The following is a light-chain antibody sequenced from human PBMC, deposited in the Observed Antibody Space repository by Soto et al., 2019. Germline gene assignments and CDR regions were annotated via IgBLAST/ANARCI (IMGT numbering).Light chain of an antibody. Sequence: GDRVTITCRASQSITTFLAWYQQKPGKAPQILIYDASKLEPGVPSRLSGGGSGTEFTLTISSLQPDDFATYYCQQLNSFPITFGQGTRLEI. V-gene: IGKV1-5*01. J-gene: IGKJ5*01. CDR1: QSITTF. CDR2: DAS. CDR3: QQLNSFPIT.